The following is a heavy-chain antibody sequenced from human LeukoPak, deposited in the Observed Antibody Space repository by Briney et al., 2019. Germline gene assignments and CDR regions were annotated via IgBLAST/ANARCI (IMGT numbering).Heavy chain of an antibody. J-gene: IGHJ4*02. CDR2: IYYSGST. CDR1: GFTFSSHGMN. CDR3: AGDDSFDY. D-gene: IGHD3-22*01. Sequence: ETLRLSCAASGFTFSSHGMNWVRQPPGKGLEWIGSIYYSGSTYYNPSLKSRVTISVDTSKNQFSLKLSSVTAADTAVYYCAGDDSFDYWGQGTLVTVSS. V-gene: IGHV4-39*01.